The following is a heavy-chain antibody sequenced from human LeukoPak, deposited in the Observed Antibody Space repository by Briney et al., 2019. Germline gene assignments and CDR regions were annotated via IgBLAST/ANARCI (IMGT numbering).Heavy chain of an antibody. D-gene: IGHD6-19*01. V-gene: IGHV4-59*01. CDR2: IYYSGST. Sequence: PSETLSLTCTVSGGSISTYYWSWIRQPPGKGLEWIGYIYYSGSTNYSPSLKSRVTISVDTSKNQFSLTLRSVTAADTAVYYCAREGYSSGWYIDYWGQGTLVTVSS. J-gene: IGHJ4*02. CDR1: GGSISTYY. CDR3: AREGYSSGWYIDY.